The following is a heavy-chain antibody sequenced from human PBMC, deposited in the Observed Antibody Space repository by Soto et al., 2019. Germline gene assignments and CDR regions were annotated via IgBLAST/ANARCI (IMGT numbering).Heavy chain of an antibody. V-gene: IGHV3-23*01. CDR1: GFTFSSYI. D-gene: IGHD6-19*01. CDR2: ITADGGGT. Sequence: PWGSLRLSCTASGFTFSSYIMNWVRQAPGKGLEWMSTITADGGGTFYADSVKGRFTISRDNSKNTLYLQMDNLRAEDTALYYCAKDGGGSGSPEFDCWGQGTQVTVSS. J-gene: IGHJ4*02. CDR3: AKDGGGSGSPEFDC.